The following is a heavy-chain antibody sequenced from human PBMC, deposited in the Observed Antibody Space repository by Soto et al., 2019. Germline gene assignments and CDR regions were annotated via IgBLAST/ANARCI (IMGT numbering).Heavy chain of an antibody. CDR1: GFTFNNFA. D-gene: IGHD5-12*01. CDR3: ANEVDVAFSSLQYGMDV. J-gene: IGHJ6*02. V-gene: IGHV3-30*14. Sequence: GGSLRLSCAASGFTFNNFAMHRVRQAPGKGLEWVAFISYDGTYKYYADSVRGRFTVHRDNSKSTLFLQMNSLKFEDTAVYVCANEVDVAFSSLQYGMDVWGQGTTVTVS. CDR2: ISYDGTYK.